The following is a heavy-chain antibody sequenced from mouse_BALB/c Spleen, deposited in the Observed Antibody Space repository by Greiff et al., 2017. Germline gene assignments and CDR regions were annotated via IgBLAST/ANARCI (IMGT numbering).Heavy chain of an antibody. V-gene: IGHV5-12-2*01. CDR3: PRHQNWDWYFDG. D-gene: IGHD4-1*01. CDR2: ISNGGGST. J-gene: IGHJ1*01. CDR1: GFTFSSYT. Sequence: EVMLVESGGGLVQPGGSLKLSCAASGFTFSSYTMSWVRQTPEKRLEWVAYISNGGGSTYYPDTVKGRFTISRDNAKNTLYLQMSSLKSEDTAMYYCPRHQNWDWYFDGWGAGTTVTVPS.